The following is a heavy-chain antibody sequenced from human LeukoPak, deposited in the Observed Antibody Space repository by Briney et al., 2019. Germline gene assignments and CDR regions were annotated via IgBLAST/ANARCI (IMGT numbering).Heavy chain of an antibody. CDR2: IDPTDSYT. V-gene: IGHV5-10-1*01. CDR1: GYSFTSYW. Sequence: GESLKISCKGSGYSFTSYWISWVRQLPGKGLEWMGKIDPTDSYTNYSPSFQGHVTISADKSISTAYLQWSSLKASDTAMYYCARQRGYSYGYFDYWGQGTLVTVSS. J-gene: IGHJ4*02. D-gene: IGHD5-18*01. CDR3: ARQRGYSYGYFDY.